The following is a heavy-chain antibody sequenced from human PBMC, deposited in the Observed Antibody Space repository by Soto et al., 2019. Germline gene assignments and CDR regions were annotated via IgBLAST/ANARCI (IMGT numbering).Heavy chain of an antibody. J-gene: IGHJ3*02. CDR1: GGSISKYY. CDR3: AREKGYSSGWYYDAFDI. CDR2: IYYSGST. Sequence: QVQLQESGPGLVKPSETLSLTCTVSGGSISKYYWSWFRQPPGRGLEWIGNIYYSGSTNYKPSLKSRVTISVATSKNQFAPKLGSVTATDTAVYYCAREKGYSSGWYYDAFDIWGQGTMVTVSS. V-gene: IGHV4-59*01. D-gene: IGHD6-19*01.